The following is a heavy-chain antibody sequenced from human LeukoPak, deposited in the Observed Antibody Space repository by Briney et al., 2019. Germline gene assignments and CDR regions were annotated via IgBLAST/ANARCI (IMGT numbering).Heavy chain of an antibody. CDR1: GGSISSYY. CDR3: ARSLAARPYYFDY. D-gene: IGHD6-6*01. CDR2: IYTSGST. J-gene: IGHJ4*02. Sequence: PSETLSLTCTVSGGSISSYYWSWIRQPPGKGLEWIGYIYTSGSTNYNPSLKSRVTISVDTSKNQFSLELSSVTAADTAVYYCARSLAARPYYFDYWGQGTLVTVSS. V-gene: IGHV4-4*09.